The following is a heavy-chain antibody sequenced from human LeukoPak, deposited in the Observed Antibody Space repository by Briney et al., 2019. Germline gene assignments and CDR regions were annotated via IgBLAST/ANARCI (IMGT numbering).Heavy chain of an antibody. Sequence: GGSLRLSCAASGFTFSSYSMNWVRRAPGKGLEWVSSISSSSSYIYYADSVKGRFTISRDNAKNSLYLQMNSLRAEDTAVYYCARSPYGSGSFDYWGQGTLVTVSS. J-gene: IGHJ4*02. V-gene: IGHV3-21*01. CDR2: ISSSSSYI. D-gene: IGHD3-10*01. CDR1: GFTFSSYS. CDR3: ARSPYGSGSFDY.